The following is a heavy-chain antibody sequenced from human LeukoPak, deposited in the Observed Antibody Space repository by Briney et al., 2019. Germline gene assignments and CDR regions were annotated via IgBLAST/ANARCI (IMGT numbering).Heavy chain of an antibody. V-gene: IGHV3-73*01. CDR3: CVVVSWYFDY. CDR2: IRSKANSYAT. D-gene: IGHD2-21*01. Sequence: GGSLRLSCAVSGFTFSGSAMHWVRQASGKGLEWVGRIRSKANSYATAYAASVKGRITISRDDSKNTAYLQMNSLKTEDTAVYYCCVVVSWYFDYWGQGTLVTVSS. CDR1: GFTFSGSA. J-gene: IGHJ4*02.